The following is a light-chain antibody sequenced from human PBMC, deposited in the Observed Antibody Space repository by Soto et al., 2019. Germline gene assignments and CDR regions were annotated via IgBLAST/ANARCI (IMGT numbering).Light chain of an antibody. CDR2: GAS. CDR3: QQYGSSALT. J-gene: IGKJ4*01. Sequence: EIVLTQSPGTLSLSPGERATLSCRASQSVSSIYLAWYQQKPGQAPRLLIYGASSRPTGIPDRFSGSGSGTDFTLTISRLEPEDFAVYYFQQYGSSALTFGGGTKEEIK. V-gene: IGKV3-20*01. CDR1: QSVSSIY.